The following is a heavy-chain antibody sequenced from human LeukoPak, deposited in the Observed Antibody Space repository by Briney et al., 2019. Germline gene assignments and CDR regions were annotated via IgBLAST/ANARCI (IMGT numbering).Heavy chain of an antibody. J-gene: IGHJ5*02. D-gene: IGHD6-19*01. CDR2: INPSGGST. CDR3: ARDRRIAVAGTDLNWFDP. CDR1: GYTFTSYY. V-gene: IGHV1-46*01. Sequence: ASVKVSCKASGYTFTSYYMHWVRQAPGQGLEWMGIINPSGGSTSYAQKFQGRVTMTRAMSTSTVYMELSSLRSEDTAVYYCARDRRIAVAGTDLNWFDPWGQGTLVTVSS.